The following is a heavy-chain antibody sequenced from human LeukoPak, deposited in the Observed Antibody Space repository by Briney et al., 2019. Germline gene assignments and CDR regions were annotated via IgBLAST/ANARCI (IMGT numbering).Heavy chain of an antibody. V-gene: IGHV3-53*01. D-gene: IGHD2-15*01. CDR3: AKDFEYCSGGSCYPWYFDY. J-gene: IGHJ4*02. CDR2: IYSGGST. CDR1: GFTVSSNY. Sequence: GGSLRLSCAASGFTVSSNYMSWVRQAPGKGLEWASVIYSGGSTYYADSVKGRFTISRDNSKNTLYLQMNSLRAEDTAVYYCAKDFEYCSGGSCYPWYFDYWGQGTLVTVSS.